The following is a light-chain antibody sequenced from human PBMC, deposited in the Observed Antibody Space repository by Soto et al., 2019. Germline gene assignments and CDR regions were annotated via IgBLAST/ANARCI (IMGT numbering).Light chain of an antibody. J-gene: IGLJ1*01. CDR2: GNS. CDR1: SSNIGAGYD. V-gene: IGLV1-40*01. Sequence: QAVVTQPPSVSGAPGQRVTISCTGSSSNIGAGYDVHWYQQRPGTAPKLLIFGNSNRPSGVPDRFSGSKSGTSASLAITGLQAEDEGDYYCQSYDSTLSARYVFGTGTKVPS. CDR3: QSYDSTLSARYV.